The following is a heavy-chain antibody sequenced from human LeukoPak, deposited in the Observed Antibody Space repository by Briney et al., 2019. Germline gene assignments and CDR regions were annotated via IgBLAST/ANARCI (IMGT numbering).Heavy chain of an antibody. Sequence: GGSLRLSCAASGFTVSSNYMSWVRQASRKGLEWVSIIYSGDGTYYADSVKGRFTVSRRSSKNTLYPLMNSLRAEDTAVYYCARTNPDLWDFDLWGRGTLVTVSS. CDR2: IYSGDGT. CDR1: GFTVSSNY. J-gene: IGHJ2*01. V-gene: IGHV3-53*04. CDR3: ARTNPDLWDFDL.